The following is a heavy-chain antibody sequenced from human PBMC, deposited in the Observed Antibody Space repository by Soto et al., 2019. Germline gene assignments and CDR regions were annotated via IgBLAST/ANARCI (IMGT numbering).Heavy chain of an antibody. J-gene: IGHJ6*02. V-gene: IGHV1-18*01. Sequence: ASVKVSCKASGYTFTSYGISWVRQAPGQGLEWMGWISAYNGNTNYAQKLQGRVTMTTDTYTGTAYMELRSLRSDDTAVYYCVRDPGGRGDFWSGYSTRYGMDVWGQGTTVTVSS. D-gene: IGHD3-3*01. CDR3: VRDPGGRGDFWSGYSTRYGMDV. CDR1: GYTFTSYG. CDR2: ISAYNGNT.